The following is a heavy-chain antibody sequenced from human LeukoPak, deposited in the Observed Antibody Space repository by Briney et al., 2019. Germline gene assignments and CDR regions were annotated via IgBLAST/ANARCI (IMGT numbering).Heavy chain of an antibody. Sequence: AQTLSLTCTVSGGSISSGDYYWSWIRQPPGKRLEWIGYIYYSGSTYYNPSLKSRVTISVDTSKNQSSLKLSSVTAADTAVYYCARVPAAIGGFDPWGQGTLVTVSS. CDR1: GGSISSGDYY. CDR3: ARVPAAIGGFDP. J-gene: IGHJ5*02. D-gene: IGHD2-2*01. V-gene: IGHV4-30-4*08. CDR2: IYYSGST.